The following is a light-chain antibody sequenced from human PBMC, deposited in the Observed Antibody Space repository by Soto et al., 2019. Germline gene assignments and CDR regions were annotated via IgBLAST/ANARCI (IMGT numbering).Light chain of an antibody. J-gene: IGKJ5*01. CDR1: QSLSNFF. Sequence: EIVLTHSPGILSLSPGEGATLSCRASQSLSNFFLAWYQQKPGQAPRLLIYGTSIRATGIPDRFSGSGSETDFALTVNRLEPEDFAVYYCQQYESSPITFGQGTRLEIK. CDR2: GTS. CDR3: QQYESSPIT. V-gene: IGKV3-20*01.